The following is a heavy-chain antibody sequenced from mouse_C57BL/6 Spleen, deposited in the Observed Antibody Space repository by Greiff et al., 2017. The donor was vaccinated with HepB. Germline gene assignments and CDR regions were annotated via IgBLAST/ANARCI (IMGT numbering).Heavy chain of an antibody. V-gene: IGHV1-22*01. Sequence: EVKLVESGPELVKPGASVKMSCKASGYTFTDYNMHWVKQSHGKSLEWIGYINPNNGGTSYNQKFKGKATLTVNKSSSTAYMELRSLTSEDSAVYYCARGGRYFDVWGTGTTVTVSS. J-gene: IGHJ1*03. CDR3: ARGGRYFDV. CDR2: INPNNGGT. CDR1: GYTFTDYN.